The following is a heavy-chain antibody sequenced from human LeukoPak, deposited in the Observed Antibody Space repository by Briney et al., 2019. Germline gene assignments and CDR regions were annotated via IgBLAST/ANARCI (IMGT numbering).Heavy chain of an antibody. J-gene: IGHJ4*02. Sequence: GGSLRLSCAASGFSFSSYAMSWVRQAPGKGLEWVSGISGSGGSTYYADSVKGRFTISRDNSKNTLYLQMNSLRADDTAVYYCAKALPSSWYPFGYWGQGTLVTVSS. V-gene: IGHV3-23*01. CDR1: GFSFSSYA. CDR2: ISGSGGST. CDR3: AKALPSSWYPFGY. D-gene: IGHD6-13*01.